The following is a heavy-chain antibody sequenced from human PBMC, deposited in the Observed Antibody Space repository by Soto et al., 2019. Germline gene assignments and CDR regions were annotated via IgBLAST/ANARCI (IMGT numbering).Heavy chain of an antibody. CDR1: GFTFSSYA. J-gene: IGHJ4*02. D-gene: IGHD6-13*01. CDR2: ISGSGDTT. CDR3: AKRSYSSSWYDFDY. Sequence: EVQLLESGGGLVQPGGSLRLSCAASGFTFSSYAMSWVRQAPGKGLEWFSAISGSGDTTYYADSVKGRFTISRDNSKKTLYLQMNSLRAEDTAVYYCAKRSYSSSWYDFDYWGQGTLVTVSS. V-gene: IGHV3-23*01.